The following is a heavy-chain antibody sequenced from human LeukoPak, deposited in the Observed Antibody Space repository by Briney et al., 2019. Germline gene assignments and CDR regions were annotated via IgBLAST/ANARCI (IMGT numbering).Heavy chain of an antibody. CDR1: GGTFSGYY. CDR3: ARGVGSSWYLNWFDP. CDR2: INHSGST. J-gene: IGHJ5*02. V-gene: IGHV4-34*01. Sequence: PSETLSLTCAAYGGTFSGYYRSWIRQPPGKGLEWIGEINHSGSTNYNPSLKSRVTISVGTSKNHFSLKLSSVTAADTAVYYCARGVGSSWYLNWFDPWGQGTLVTVSS. D-gene: IGHD6-13*01.